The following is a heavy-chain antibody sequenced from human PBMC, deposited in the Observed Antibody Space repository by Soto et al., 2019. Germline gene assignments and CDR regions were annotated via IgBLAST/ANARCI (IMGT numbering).Heavy chain of an antibody. Sequence: QVQLQESGPGLVKPSQTLSLTCTVSGASISSGGHYWSWIRQHPGKGLEWIGYIYYSGSTYYNPSLNSRVIISVDTSKNQFSLKLNSVTAXDTAVYYCXXXXXVSAXWFDPWGQGTLVTVSS. V-gene: IGHV4-31*03. CDR3: XXXXXVSAXWFDP. CDR2: IYYSGST. J-gene: IGHJ5*02. CDR1: GASISSGGHY.